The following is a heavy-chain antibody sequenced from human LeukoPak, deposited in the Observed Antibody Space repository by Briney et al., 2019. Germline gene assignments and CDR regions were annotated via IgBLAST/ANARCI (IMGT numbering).Heavy chain of an antibody. CDR1: GFTFSGSA. CDR2: IRNKANTYAT. J-gene: IGHJ4*02. Sequence: GGSLRLSCAASGFTFSGSAMHWVRQASGKGLEWLGRIRNKANTYATAYTASVKGRFTISRDDSKNTAYLQMNSLTTEDTAVYYCTRHMDCSGDSCYSPSYLDYWGQGTPVTVSS. CDR3: TRHMDCSGDSCYSPSYLDY. V-gene: IGHV3-73*01. D-gene: IGHD2-15*01.